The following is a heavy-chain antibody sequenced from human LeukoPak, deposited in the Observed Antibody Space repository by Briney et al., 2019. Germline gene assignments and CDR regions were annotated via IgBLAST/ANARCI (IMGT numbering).Heavy chain of an antibody. CDR2: IYHSGST. Sequence: SETLSLTCAVSGGSISSGGYSWSWIRQPPGKDLEWIGYIYHSGSTYYNPSLKSRVTISVDRSKNQFSLKLSSVTAADTAVYYCARGGSTFPDYWGQGTLVTVSS. CDR3: ARGGSTFPDY. V-gene: IGHV4-30-2*01. J-gene: IGHJ4*02. CDR1: GGSISSGGYS.